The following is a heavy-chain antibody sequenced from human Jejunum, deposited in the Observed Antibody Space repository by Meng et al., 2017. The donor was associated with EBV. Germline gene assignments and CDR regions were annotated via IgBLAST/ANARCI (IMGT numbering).Heavy chain of an antibody. J-gene: IGHJ4*02. D-gene: IGHD2-21*02. Sequence: QGQLQESGQGLVKPSETLSLTCTVSGDSVSSRSYYWNWIRQPPGKGLEWIGYMYYSGSSNYNPSLKSRVTISIDMSKNQFSLKLNSVTAADTAVYYCAGDRRAYCGSDCNPLDYWGQGTLVTVSS. CDR3: AGDRRAYCGSDCNPLDY. V-gene: IGHV4-61*01. CDR1: GDSVSSRSYY. CDR2: MYYSGSS.